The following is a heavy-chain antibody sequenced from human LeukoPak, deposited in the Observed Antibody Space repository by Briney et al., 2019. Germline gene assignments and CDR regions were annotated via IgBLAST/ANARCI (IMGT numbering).Heavy chain of an antibody. CDR1: GFTFSPYG. CDR2: IRYDGTHK. Sequence: GGPLRLSCAASGFTFSPYGMPWVRQAPGKGLEWVAFIRYDGTHKYYADSVKARVMISRDNSKNMLYLQMNSLRAEDTAVYYCVKGGTSSWLEHWGQGTLVTVSS. V-gene: IGHV3-30*02. J-gene: IGHJ4*02. CDR3: VKGGTSSWLEH. D-gene: IGHD6-13*01.